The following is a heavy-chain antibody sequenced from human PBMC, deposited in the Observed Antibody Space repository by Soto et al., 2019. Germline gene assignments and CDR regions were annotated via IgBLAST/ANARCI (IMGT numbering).Heavy chain of an antibody. Sequence: EVQLVESGGGLVQPGGSLRLSCTASGFTFSDSWMTWVRQAPGKGLEWVARIKPDESEKKYAGSVKGRFSISRDTAKNSMYLQMDSLRGEDTGVYYCVRGGSNYASWGQGTLVTVSS. D-gene: IGHD4-4*01. CDR1: GFTFSDSW. V-gene: IGHV3-7*01. J-gene: IGHJ5*02. CDR2: IKPDESEK. CDR3: VRGGSNYAS.